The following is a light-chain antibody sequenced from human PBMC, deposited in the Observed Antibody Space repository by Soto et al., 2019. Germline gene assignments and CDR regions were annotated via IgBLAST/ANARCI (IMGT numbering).Light chain of an antibody. J-gene: IGKJ1*01. CDR1: QSVTRN. CDR3: QQYNNWSPPWT. V-gene: IGKV3-15*01. Sequence: ENVLTQSPGTLSLSQGERATLSCRASQSVTRNLAWYQQKAGQAPRLLIYAASTRATGIPARFSGGGSGTEFTLTISSLQSEDFAVNYCQQYNNWSPPWTFGQGGIVDIK. CDR2: AAS.